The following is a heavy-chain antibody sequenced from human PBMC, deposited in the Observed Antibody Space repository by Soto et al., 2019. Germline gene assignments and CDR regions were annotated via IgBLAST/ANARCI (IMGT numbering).Heavy chain of an antibody. CDR2: TNPKSGNT. Sequence: QVQLVQSGAEVKKPGASVKVSCKASGYIFTSYDINWVRQATGQGLEWMGWTNPKSGNTGYAQKFQGRITMTRDSSISTAYTVLNSLRSDDTAIYYCARTHGDLDYWGQGTLVTVSS. V-gene: IGHV1-8*01. CDR3: ARTHGDLDY. D-gene: IGHD4-17*01. CDR1: GYIFTSYD. J-gene: IGHJ4*02.